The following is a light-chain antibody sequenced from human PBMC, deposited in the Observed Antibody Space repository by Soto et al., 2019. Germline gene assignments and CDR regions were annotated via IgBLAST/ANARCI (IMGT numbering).Light chain of an antibody. CDR2: EVS. V-gene: IGLV2-8*01. CDR1: SSDVGSYDY. J-gene: IGLJ2*01. CDR3: SSYAGTNGVV. Sequence: QSALTQPPSASGSPGQSVTISCTGTSSDVGSYDYVSWYQQHPGKAPKLMIYEVSKRPSGVPDRFSGSKSGNTASLTVSGLQAEDEADYYCSSYAGTNGVVFGGGTKLTVL.